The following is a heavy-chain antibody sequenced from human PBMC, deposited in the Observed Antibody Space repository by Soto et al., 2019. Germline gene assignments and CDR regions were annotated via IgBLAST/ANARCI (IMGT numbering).Heavy chain of an antibody. D-gene: IGHD3-22*01. CDR2: ISGSGGST. J-gene: IGHJ4*02. V-gene: IGHV3-23*01. CDR3: AKTPDSSGPGAAFDY. Sequence: PGGSLRLSCAASGFTFSNFAMSWVRQAPGKGLEWVSIISGSGGSTYYADSVKGRFTISRDNSKNTLYLQMNSLRAEDTAVYYCAKTPDSSGPGAAFDYWGQGTLVTVSS. CDR1: GFTFSNFA.